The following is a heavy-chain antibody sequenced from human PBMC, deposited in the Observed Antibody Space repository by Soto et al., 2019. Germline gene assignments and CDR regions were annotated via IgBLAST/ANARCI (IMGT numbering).Heavy chain of an antibody. CDR3: ARDRVAVAVGDA. Sequence: QVQLQDSGPGLVKASQTLSLTCNVSGASVSSGDYYWSWIRQPPGKCLEWIGYISHSGSTYSNPSLSSRLAMSLDTSKNQCSLQVRSVTAADTAVYFCARDRVAVAVGDAWGPGTLVTVSS. J-gene: IGHJ5*02. CDR2: ISHSGST. D-gene: IGHD2-15*01. CDR1: GASVSSGDYY. V-gene: IGHV4-30-4*01.